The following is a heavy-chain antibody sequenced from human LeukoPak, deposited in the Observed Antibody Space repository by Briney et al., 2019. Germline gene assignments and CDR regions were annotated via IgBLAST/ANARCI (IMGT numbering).Heavy chain of an antibody. D-gene: IGHD1-26*01. V-gene: IGHV3-23*01. Sequence: GGSLRLFCAASGFTFSSYAMSWVRQAPGKGLEWVSAISGSGGSTYYADSVKGRFTISRDNSKNTLYLQMNSLRAEDTAVYYCAKPGVSRPSWYRVDYSDWGQGTLVTVSS. CDR3: AKPGVSRPSWYRVDYSD. J-gene: IGHJ4*02. CDR1: GFTFSSYA. CDR2: ISGSGGST.